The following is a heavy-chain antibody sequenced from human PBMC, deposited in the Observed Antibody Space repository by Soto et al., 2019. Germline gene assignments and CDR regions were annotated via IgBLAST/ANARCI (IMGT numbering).Heavy chain of an antibody. V-gene: IGHV3-30*04. D-gene: IGHD6-13*01. CDR1: GFTFSSYA. CDR2: ISYDGSNK. CDR3: AREGRDSSSWYFAFDI. Sequence: GGSLRLSCVASGFTFSSYAMHWVRQAPGKGLEWVAVISYDGSNKYYADSVKGRFTISRDNSKNTLYLQMNSLRAEDTAVYYCAREGRDSSSWYFAFDIWGQGTMVTVSS. J-gene: IGHJ3*02.